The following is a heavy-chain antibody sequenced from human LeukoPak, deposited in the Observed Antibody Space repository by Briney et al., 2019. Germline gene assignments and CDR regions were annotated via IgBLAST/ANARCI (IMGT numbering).Heavy chain of an antibody. CDR1: GFTFSNYA. CDR2: IYYDGSNE. J-gene: IGHJ1*01. Sequence: GRSLRLSCAASGFTFSNYAMHWVRQAPGKGLEWVAVIYYDGSNEYYADSVKGRFTISRDNSKNTLYLQMNSLRAEDAAVYYCAQQVGYCSSGNCYFTYWGQGTLVTVSS. CDR3: AQQVGYCSSGNCYFTY. V-gene: IGHV3-33*01. D-gene: IGHD2-15*01.